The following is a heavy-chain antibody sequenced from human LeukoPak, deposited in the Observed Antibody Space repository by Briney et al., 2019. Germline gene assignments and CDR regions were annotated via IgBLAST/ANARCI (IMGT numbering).Heavy chain of an antibody. CDR3: ARDLRNRVKAAAGQRYGMDV. CDR1: GYTFTSYA. J-gene: IGHJ6*02. V-gene: IGHV7-4-1*02. D-gene: IGHD6-13*01. Sequence: ASVKVSCKASGYTFTSYAMNWVRQAPGQGLEWMGWINTNTGNPTYAQGFTGRFVFSLDTSVSTAYLQISSLKAEDTAVYYCARDLRNRVKAAAGQRYGMDVWGQGTTVTVSS. CDR2: INTNTGNP.